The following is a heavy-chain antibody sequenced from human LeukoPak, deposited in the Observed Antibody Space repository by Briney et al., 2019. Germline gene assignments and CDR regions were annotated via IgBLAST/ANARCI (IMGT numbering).Heavy chain of an antibody. CDR2: ISWNSGSI. CDR1: GFTFDDYA. Sequence: GGSLRLSCAASGFTFDDYAMHWVRQAPGKGLEWVSGISWNSGSIGYADSVKGRFTISRDNAENSLYLQLNSLRAKDTAVYYCVRETAGYTSGWALGYFDYWGQGTLVTVSS. V-gene: IGHV3-9*01. CDR3: VRETAGYTSGWALGYFDY. J-gene: IGHJ4*02. D-gene: IGHD6-19*01.